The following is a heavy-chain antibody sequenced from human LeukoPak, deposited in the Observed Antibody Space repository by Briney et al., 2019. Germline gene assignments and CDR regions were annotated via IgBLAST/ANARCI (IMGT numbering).Heavy chain of an antibody. V-gene: IGHV3-21*01. CDR2: ISSSSSYI. J-gene: IGHJ5*02. CDR1: GFTFSSYS. Sequence: AGGSLRLSCAASGFTFSSYSMNWVRQAPGKGLEWVSSISSSSSYIYYADSVKGRFTISRDNAKNSLYLQMNSLRAEDTAVYYCAGAGTAGFERDTYYDFWSGYYTGYAIWFDPWGQGTLVTVSS. CDR3: AGAGTAGFERDTYYDFWSGYYTGYAIWFDP. D-gene: IGHD3-3*01.